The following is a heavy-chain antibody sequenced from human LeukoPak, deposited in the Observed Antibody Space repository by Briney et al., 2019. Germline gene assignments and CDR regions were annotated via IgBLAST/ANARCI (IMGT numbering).Heavy chain of an antibody. Sequence: SETLSLTCTVSGGSISSYYWSWIRQPPGKGLEWIGSIYYSGSTYYNPSLKRRVTISVDTSKNQFSLKLSSVTAADTAVYYCARDLYSSRTNDAFVIWGQGTMVTVSS. D-gene: IGHD6-13*01. J-gene: IGHJ3*02. CDR1: GGSISSYY. CDR3: ARDLYSSRTNDAFVI. V-gene: IGHV4-39*07. CDR2: IYYSGST.